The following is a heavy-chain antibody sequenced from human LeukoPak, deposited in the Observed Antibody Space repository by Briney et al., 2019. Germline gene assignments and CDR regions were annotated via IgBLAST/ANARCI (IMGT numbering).Heavy chain of an antibody. CDR3: AREGSGSYSLFDY. CDR1: GFTFSDYY. CDR2: ISRSSSYT. J-gene: IGHJ4*02. V-gene: IGHV3-11*06. D-gene: IGHD3-10*01. Sequence: GGSLRLSCAASGFTFSDYYMSWIRQAPGKGLEWVSYISRSSSYTNYADSVKGRFTISRDNAKNSLYLQMNSLRAEDTAVYYCAREGSGSYSLFDYWGQGTLVTVSS.